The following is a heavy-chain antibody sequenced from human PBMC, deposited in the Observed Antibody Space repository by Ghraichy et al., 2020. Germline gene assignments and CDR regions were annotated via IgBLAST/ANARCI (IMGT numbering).Heavy chain of an antibody. CDR2: INHSGST. Sequence: SETLSLTCAVYGGSFSGYYWSWIRQPPGKGLEWIGEINHSGSTNYNPSLKSRVTISVDTSKNQFSLKLSSVTAADTAVYYCARGSRIAARTTRQIGDYWGQGTLVTVSS. CDR3: ARGSRIAARTTRQIGDY. CDR1: GGSFSGYY. J-gene: IGHJ4*02. V-gene: IGHV4-34*01. D-gene: IGHD6-6*01.